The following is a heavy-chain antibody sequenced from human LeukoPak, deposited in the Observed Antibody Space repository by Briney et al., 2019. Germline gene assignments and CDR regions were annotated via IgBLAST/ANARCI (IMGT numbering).Heavy chain of an antibody. J-gene: IGHJ6*02. CDR1: GGTFSSYA. CDR2: IIPIFGTA. V-gene: IGHV1-69*13. CDR3: AREDNDDYYYYGMDV. Sequence: GASVKVSCKASGGTFSSYAISWVRQAPGQGLEWMGGIIPIFGTANYAQKFQGRVTITADESTSTAYMELSSLRSDDTAVYYCAREDNDDYYYYGMDVWGQGTAVTVSS. D-gene: IGHD1-1*01.